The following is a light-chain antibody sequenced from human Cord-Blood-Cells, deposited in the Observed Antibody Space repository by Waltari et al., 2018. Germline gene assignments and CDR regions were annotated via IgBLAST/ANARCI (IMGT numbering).Light chain of an antibody. CDR1: SRYVGGSNY. CDR2: DVS. CDR3: SSYTSSSTVV. J-gene: IGLJ2*01. Sequence: QSSLTQPASVSGCPGQSITTPFTGTSRYVGGSNYVSWYQPPPGKTPKLMIYDVSKRPSGVSNRFSGSKSGNTASLTISGLQAEDEADYYCSSYTSSSTVVFGGGTKLTVL. V-gene: IGLV2-14*01.